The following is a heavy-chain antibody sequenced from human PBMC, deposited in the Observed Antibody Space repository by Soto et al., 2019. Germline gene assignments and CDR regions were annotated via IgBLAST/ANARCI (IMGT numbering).Heavy chain of an antibody. V-gene: IGHV4-30-2*01. CDR3: ARAEAVTTWFDY. Sequence: SETQSLTCAVSGGSMCSGGYSWSWIRQPPGKGLEWIGYIYHSGSTYYNPSLKSRVTISVDRSKNQFSLKLSSVTAADTAVYYCARAEAVTTWFDYWGQGTLVTVSS. CDR1: GGSMCSGGYS. D-gene: IGHD4-17*01. J-gene: IGHJ4*02. CDR2: IYHSGST.